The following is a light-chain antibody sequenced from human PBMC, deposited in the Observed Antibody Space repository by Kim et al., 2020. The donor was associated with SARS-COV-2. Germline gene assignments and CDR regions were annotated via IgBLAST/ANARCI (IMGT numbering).Light chain of an antibody. V-gene: IGKV3-11*01. J-gene: IGKJ4*01. CDR3: QQRSSWPLT. CDR2: DTD. Sequence: LSPGERATLSCRASQSVRNYLAWYRQKPGQAPTLLIYDTDNRATGIPTRFSGSGSGTDFTLSISNLDPEDFAVYYCQQRSSWPLTLGGGTRVEIK. CDR1: QSVRNY.